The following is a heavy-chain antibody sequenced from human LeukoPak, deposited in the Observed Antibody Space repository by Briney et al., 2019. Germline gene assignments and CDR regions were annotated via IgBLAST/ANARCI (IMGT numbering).Heavy chain of an antibody. J-gene: IGHJ6*03. Sequence: AASVKVSCKSSGYTFIGYYMHWVRQAPGQGLEWMGWINPNSGGTNYAQKFQGRVTMTRDTSISTAYMELSRLRSDDTAVYYCAKAATVTTGGYYYYYMDVWGKGTTVTVSS. CDR1: GYTFIGYY. D-gene: IGHD4-17*01. V-gene: IGHV1-2*02. CDR3: AKAATVTTGGYYYYYMDV. CDR2: INPNSGGT.